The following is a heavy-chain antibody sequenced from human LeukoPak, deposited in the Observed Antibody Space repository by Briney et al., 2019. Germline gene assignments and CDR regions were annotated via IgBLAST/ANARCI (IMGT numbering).Heavy chain of an antibody. Sequence: GGSLRLSCAASGFTFSRYSMNWVRQAPGKGLEWVSSISDTGYYIYYADAVKGRFTISRDNAKNSLSLQMNNLRADDTGIYYCANHFACGATTCPSFDHWGQGTLVTVSS. V-gene: IGHV3-21*01. D-gene: IGHD2-21*01. CDR1: GFTFSRYS. CDR2: ISDTGYYI. J-gene: IGHJ4*02. CDR3: ANHFACGATTCPSFDH.